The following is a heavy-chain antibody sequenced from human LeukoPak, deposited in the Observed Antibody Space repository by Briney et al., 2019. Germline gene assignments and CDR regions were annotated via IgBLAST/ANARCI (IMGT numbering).Heavy chain of an antibody. CDR3: ARLVWGNYRESFDY. CDR2: INHSGST. D-gene: IGHD3-16*02. V-gene: IGHV4-34*01. J-gene: IGHJ4*02. Sequence: SETLSLTCAVYGGSFSGYYWSWIRQPPGKGLEWIGEINHSGSTNYNPSLKSRVTISVDTSKNQFSLKLSSVTAADTAVYYCARLVWGNYRESFDYWGQGTLVTVSS. CDR1: GGSFSGYY.